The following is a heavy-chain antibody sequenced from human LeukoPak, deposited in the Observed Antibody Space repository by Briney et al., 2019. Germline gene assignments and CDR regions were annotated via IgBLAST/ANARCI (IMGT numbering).Heavy chain of an antibody. CDR2: INYSGST. V-gene: IGHV4-59*08. Sequence: PSETLSLTCSVSGASIGNYYWNWIRQFPGKGLQWIGFINYSGSTNYNPSLKSRVSMSVDTSRNQLSLKLSSVTAADTTVYYCARALGSKNAFDVWGQGTAVTVSS. CDR1: GASIGNYY. CDR3: ARALGSKNAFDV. D-gene: IGHD4-11*01. J-gene: IGHJ3*01.